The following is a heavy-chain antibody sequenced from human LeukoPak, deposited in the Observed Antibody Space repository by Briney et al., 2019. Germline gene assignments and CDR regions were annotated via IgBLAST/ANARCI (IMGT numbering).Heavy chain of an antibody. J-gene: IGHJ4*02. Sequence: GGSLRLSCAASGFTVSSSYMTWVRQAPGKGLEWVSVIYSGGSTYYADSVKGRFTISRDNSKNALYLQMNSLRAEDTAVYYCGHSSSWYRFDYWGQGTLVTVSS. CDR2: IYSGGST. D-gene: IGHD6-13*01. CDR3: GHSSSWYRFDY. V-gene: IGHV3-53*01. CDR1: GFTVSSSY.